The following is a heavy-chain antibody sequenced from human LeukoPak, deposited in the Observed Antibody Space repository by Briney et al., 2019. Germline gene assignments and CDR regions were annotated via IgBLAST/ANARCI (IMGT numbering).Heavy chain of an antibody. CDR3: ARGSITVVPAFDI. J-gene: IGHJ3*02. CDR2: IYYTGSA. CDR1: GGSISTYY. D-gene: IGHD3-16*01. Sequence: PSETLSLTCTVSGGSISTYYWSWIRQPPGKGLEWIGCIYYTGSANYNLSLKSRGTISVDTSKNQFSLKLTSVTAADTAVYYCARGSITVVPAFDIWGQGTMFTVSS. V-gene: IGHV4-59*12.